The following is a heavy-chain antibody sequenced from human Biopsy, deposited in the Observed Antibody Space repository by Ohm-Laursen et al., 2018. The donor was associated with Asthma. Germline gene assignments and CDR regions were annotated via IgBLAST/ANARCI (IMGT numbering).Heavy chain of an antibody. V-gene: IGHV3-30-3*01. D-gene: IGHD3-3*01. CDR3: ARDLMEWYLPAFDF. CDR2: GGSYYDGGLK. Sequence: SLRLSCSASGFTFRSYAMHWVRQAPGKGLEWVAMGGSYYDGGLKYYADSVNGRFTVSRDDSKNTLYLQMNSLRPDDTAVYYCARDLMEWYLPAFDFWGQGTLVTVSS. CDR1: GFTFRSYA. J-gene: IGHJ4*02.